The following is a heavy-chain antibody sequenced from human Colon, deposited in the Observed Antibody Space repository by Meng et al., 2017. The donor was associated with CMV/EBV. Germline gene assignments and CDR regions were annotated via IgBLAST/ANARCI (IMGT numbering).Heavy chain of an antibody. J-gene: IGHJ4*02. D-gene: IGHD2-2*01. Sequence: ASVKVSCKASGYLFTGFYMHWVRQAPGQGLEWMGWINPNSGGTKYAQRFQGRVTMTRDTSISTAYMELSSLRSDDTAVYYCARVGDIVVEPAAPFDFWGQGTLVTVSS. CDR1: GYLFTGFY. V-gene: IGHV1-2*02. CDR3: ARVGDIVVEPAAPFDF. CDR2: INPNSGGT.